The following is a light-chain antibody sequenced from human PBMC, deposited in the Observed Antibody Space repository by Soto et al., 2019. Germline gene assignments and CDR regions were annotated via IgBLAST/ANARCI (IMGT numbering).Light chain of an antibody. CDR2: GAS. Sequence: EIVLTQSPGTLSLSPGERVTLSCRASQSVSSSFLAWYQQKPGQAPRPLIYGASSRATGIPDRFSCSGSGTDFTLTISRLEPEDFAVYYCQQYDSSPWTFGQGTKVEIK. J-gene: IGKJ1*01. CDR1: QSVSSSF. V-gene: IGKV3-20*01. CDR3: QQYDSSPWT.